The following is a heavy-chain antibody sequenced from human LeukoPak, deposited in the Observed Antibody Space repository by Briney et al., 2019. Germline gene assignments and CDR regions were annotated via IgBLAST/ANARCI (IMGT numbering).Heavy chain of an antibody. Sequence: ASVKVSCKVSGYTLTELSMHWVRQAPGKGLEWMGGFDPEDGETIYPQKLQGRVTMTEDTSTDTAYMELSSLRSEDTAVYYCATAYYCSSTSCYLAPGPFDIWGQGTMVTVSS. V-gene: IGHV1-24*01. J-gene: IGHJ3*02. CDR2: FDPEDGET. CDR3: ATAYYCSSTSCYLAPGPFDI. D-gene: IGHD2-2*01. CDR1: GYTLTELS.